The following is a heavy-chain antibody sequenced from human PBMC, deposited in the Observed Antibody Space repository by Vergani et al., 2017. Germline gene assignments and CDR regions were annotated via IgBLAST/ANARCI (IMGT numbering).Heavy chain of an antibody. CDR3: AKVGGRTSCADGGGAFDV. CDR2: INNNGGSK. Sequence: QLLESGGGLIQPGGSLRLSCAASGFTFNSYAMPWVRQAPGKGLEWVSGINNNGGSKYYADSVKGRFTISRDNSKNTLYLQMTDLRAEDTATYYCAKVGGRTSCADGGGAFDVWGHGTMVTV. J-gene: IGHJ3*01. D-gene: IGHD2-2*01. CDR1: GFTFNSYA. V-gene: IGHV3-23*01.